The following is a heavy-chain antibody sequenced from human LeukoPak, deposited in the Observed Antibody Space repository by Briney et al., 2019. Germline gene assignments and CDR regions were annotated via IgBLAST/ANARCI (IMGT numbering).Heavy chain of an antibody. CDR3: ARGPNSNWSGLDF. V-gene: IGHV3-74*01. D-gene: IGHD6-6*01. CDR1: GFSFSGHW. Sequence: GGSLRLSCTASGFSFSGHWMHWARQLPGKGLVWASRISPTGSTTSYADSVKGRFTVSRDNAKNTLYLQVNNLRAEDTAVYYCARGPNSNWSGLDFWGQGTLLTVSS. J-gene: IGHJ4*02. CDR2: ISPTGSTT.